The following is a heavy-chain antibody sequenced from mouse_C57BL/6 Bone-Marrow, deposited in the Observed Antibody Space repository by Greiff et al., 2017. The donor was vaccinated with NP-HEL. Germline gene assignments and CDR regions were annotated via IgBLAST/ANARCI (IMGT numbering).Heavy chain of an antibody. Sequence: EVQRVESGGGLVQPKGSLKLSCAASGFSFNTYAMNWVRQAPGKGLEWVARIRSKSNNYATYYADSVKDRFTISRDDSESMLYLQMNNLKTEDTAMDYCVRQGGYYGNKGYFEVWGTGTTVTVSS. CDR3: VRQGGYYGNKGYFEV. V-gene: IGHV10-1*01. J-gene: IGHJ1*03. D-gene: IGHD1-1*01. CDR1: GFSFNTYA. CDR2: IRSKSNNYAT.